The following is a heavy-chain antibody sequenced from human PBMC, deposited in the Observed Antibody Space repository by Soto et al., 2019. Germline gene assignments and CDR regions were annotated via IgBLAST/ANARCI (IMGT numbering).Heavy chain of an antibody. V-gene: IGHV3-53*01. J-gene: IGHJ5*02. CDR3: ARGIDDSKIRFAP. CDR1: GCTVSSNY. D-gene: IGHD1-1*01. CDR2: IHPVGDT. Sequence: PGGPLRLSYGASGCTVSSNYMSWVRQAPGNGLEWVSSIHPVGDTFYADSVTGRFSFSRDISKNTVALQMNRLRLEETAVYYCARGIDDSKIRFAPWGQRTLVPVSS.